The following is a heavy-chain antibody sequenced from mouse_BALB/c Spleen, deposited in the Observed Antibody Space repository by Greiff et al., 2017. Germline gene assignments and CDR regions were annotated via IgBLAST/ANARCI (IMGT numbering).Heavy chain of an antibody. D-gene: IGHD2-1*01. CDR3: ARGGGNYDYFDY. CDR1: GYSITSDYA. CDR2: ISYSGST. Sequence: DVKLQESGPGLVKPSQSLSLTCTVTGYSITSDYAWNWIRQFPGNKLEWMGYISYSGSTSYNPSLKSRISITRDTSKNQFFLQLNSVTTEDTATYYCARGGGNYDYFDYWGQGTTLTVSS. J-gene: IGHJ2*01. V-gene: IGHV3-2*02.